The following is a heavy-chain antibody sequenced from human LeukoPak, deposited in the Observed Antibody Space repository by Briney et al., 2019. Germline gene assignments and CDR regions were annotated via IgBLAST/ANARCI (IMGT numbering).Heavy chain of an antibody. CDR1: GFTFNNYG. D-gene: IGHD2-2*01. J-gene: IGHJ4*02. CDR3: AKVVPAAINYFDY. V-gene: IGHV3-21*05. CDR2: ISSSSSYI. Sequence: PGGSLRLSCATSGFTFNNYGMHWVRQAPGKGLEWVSYISSSSSYIYYADSVKGRFTISRDNSKNTLYLQMNSLRAEDTAVYYCAKVVPAAINYFDYWGQGTLVTVSS.